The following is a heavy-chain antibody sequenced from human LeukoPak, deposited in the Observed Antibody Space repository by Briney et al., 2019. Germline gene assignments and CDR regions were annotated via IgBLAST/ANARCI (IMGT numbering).Heavy chain of an antibody. D-gene: IGHD2-21*01. CDR2: ITGSDGRA. J-gene: IGHJ3*02. CDR1: GFTFSNYG. V-gene: IGHV3-23*01. CDR3: TRDRRFPDDVFDI. Sequence: GGSLRLSCAASGFTFSNYGISWVRQAPGKGLEWVSYITGSDGRAWYADSVKGRLTISRDNSKNTLYLQLNSLRAEDTAIYYCTRDRRFPDDVFDIWGQGTMVTVSS.